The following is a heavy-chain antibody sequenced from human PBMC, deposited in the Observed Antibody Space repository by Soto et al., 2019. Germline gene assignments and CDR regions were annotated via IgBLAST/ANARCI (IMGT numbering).Heavy chain of an antibody. Sequence: SVKVSCKXSGFTFTSSAVQWVRPARGQRLEWIGWIVVGSGNTNYAQKFQERVTITRDMSTSTAYMELSSLRSEDTAVYYCAAPVYYDSSGPTDYYYYGMDVWGQGTTVTVSS. CDR3: AAPVYYDSSGPTDYYYYGMDV. CDR1: GFTFTSSA. V-gene: IGHV1-58*01. CDR2: IVVGSGNT. D-gene: IGHD3-22*01. J-gene: IGHJ6*02.